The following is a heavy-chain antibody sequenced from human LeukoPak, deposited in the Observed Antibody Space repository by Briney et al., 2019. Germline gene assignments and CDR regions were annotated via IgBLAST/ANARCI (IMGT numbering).Heavy chain of an antibody. CDR1: GRSISSYY. CDR2: IYTSGST. D-gene: IGHD6-19*01. CDR3: ARDSYSSGWHSAFDI. J-gene: IGHJ3*02. V-gene: IGHV4-4*07. Sequence: PSDTLSLTCTVSGRSISSYYGSWIRHPAGKGLEWSGRIYTSGSTNYNPSHKSRVSMSVDTSKNQFSLNLSSVTAADTAVYYCARDSYSSGWHSAFDIWGQGTMVTVSS.